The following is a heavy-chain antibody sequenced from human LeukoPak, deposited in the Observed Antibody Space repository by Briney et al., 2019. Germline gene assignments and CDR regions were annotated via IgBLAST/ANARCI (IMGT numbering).Heavy chain of an antibody. V-gene: IGHV3-48*04. Sequence: GGSLRLSCAASGFTFSSYGMSWVRQAPGKGLEWVSYISSSGSTIYYADSVKGRFTLSRDNAKNSLYLQMNSLRAEDTAVYYCARESYRYFDSYCYMDVWGKGTTVTISS. D-gene: IGHD3-9*01. CDR3: ARESYRYFDSYCYMDV. CDR1: GFTFSSYG. J-gene: IGHJ6*03. CDR2: ISSSGSTI.